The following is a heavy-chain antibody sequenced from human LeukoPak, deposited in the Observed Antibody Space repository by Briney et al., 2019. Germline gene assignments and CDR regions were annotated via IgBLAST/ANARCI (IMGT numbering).Heavy chain of an antibody. CDR1: GFIFYDYP. J-gene: IGHJ6*02. Sequence: EGSLRLSCAASGFIFYDYPMHWIRQAPGKGLEWLCLISGDGITTYCADSVKGRFTVSRDNSKNSLYLHMSSLTSEESALYYCARDTLPPFGDYYYGMDVWGQGTTVTVSS. V-gene: IGHV3-43*02. CDR3: ARDTLPPFGDYYYGMDV. D-gene: IGHD3-10*01. CDR2: ISGDGITT.